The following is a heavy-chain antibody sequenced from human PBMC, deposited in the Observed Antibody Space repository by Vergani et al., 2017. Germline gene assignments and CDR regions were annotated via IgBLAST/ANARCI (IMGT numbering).Heavy chain of an antibody. CDR2: INHSGST. V-gene: IGHV4-34*01. CDR3: AGPSSRIVGATTYVGAFDV. D-gene: IGHD1-26*01. J-gene: IGHJ3*01. Sequence: QVQLQQWGAGLLKPSETLSLTCAVYGGSFSGYYWSWIRQPPGKGLEWIGDINHSGSTNYNPSLKSRVTISVDTSKHQFSLKLSSVTAAATAVYYCAGPSSRIVGATTYVGAFDVWGQGTMVTVSS. CDR1: GGSFSGYY.